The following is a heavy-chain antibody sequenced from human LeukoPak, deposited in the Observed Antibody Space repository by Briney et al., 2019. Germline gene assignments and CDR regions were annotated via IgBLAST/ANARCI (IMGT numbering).Heavy chain of an antibody. Sequence: TGGSLRLSCAASGFTFSSYAMSWVRQAPGKGLEWVSAISGSGGTTYYADSVKGRFTISRDNSKNTLYLQMNSLRAEDTAVYYCAKRGLGSTPFDPWGQGTLVTVSS. CDR1: GFTFSSYA. J-gene: IGHJ5*02. CDR3: AKRGLGSTPFDP. CDR2: ISGSGGTT. D-gene: IGHD3-22*01. V-gene: IGHV3-23*01.